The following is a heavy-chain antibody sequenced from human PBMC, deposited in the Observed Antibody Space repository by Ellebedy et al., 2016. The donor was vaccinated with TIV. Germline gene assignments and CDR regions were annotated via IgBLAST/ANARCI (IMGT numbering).Heavy chain of an antibody. Sequence: SETLSLXXTVSGGSVSRGRYSWSWIRQPPGKGPEWFGFIYYSGSTNYNPSLKSRVTIPVDTSKNQFSLKLSSVNAADTAVYYCARSVGATDDWGQGTLVTVSS. D-gene: IGHD1-26*01. CDR2: IYYSGST. J-gene: IGHJ4*02. CDR3: ARSVGATDD. V-gene: IGHV4-61*01. CDR1: GGSVSRGRYS.